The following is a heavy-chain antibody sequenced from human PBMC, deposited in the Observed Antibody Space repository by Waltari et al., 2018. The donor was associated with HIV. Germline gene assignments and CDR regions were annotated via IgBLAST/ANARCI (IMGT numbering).Heavy chain of an antibody. V-gene: IGHV3-23*01. Sequence: LSESGGGLVQSGGSLRLSCAASGFTFTNYAISWVRQAPGRGLEWVSGFSGSGNTYYGDAVKGRFTISRDISKNILYLEMNNLRVDDTAVYYCAKGGLADNWFDPWGQGTPVTVSS. CDR3: AKGGLADNWFDP. D-gene: IGHD6-19*01. J-gene: IGHJ5*02. CDR1: GFTFTNYA. CDR2: FSGSGNT.